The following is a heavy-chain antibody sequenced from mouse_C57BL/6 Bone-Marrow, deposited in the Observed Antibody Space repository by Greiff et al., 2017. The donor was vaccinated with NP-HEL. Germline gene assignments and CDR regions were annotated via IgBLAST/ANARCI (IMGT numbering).Heavy chain of an antibody. D-gene: IGHD2-5*01. CDR3: ARGYSNSSYFDY. V-gene: IGHV1-52*01. J-gene: IGHJ2*01. CDR1: GYTFTSYW. Sequence: QVQLQQPGAELVRPGSSVKLSCKASGYTFTSYWMHWVKQRPIQGLEWIGNIDPSDSETHYNQKFKDKATLTVDKSSSTAYMQLSSLTSEDSAVYYCARGYSNSSYFDYWGQGTTLTVSS. CDR2: IDPSDSET.